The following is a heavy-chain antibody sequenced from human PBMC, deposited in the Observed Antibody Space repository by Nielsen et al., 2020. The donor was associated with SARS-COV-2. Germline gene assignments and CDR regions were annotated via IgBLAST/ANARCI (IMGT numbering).Heavy chain of an antibody. CDR3: ATSWYHYPTSGWTPHVVH. J-gene: IGHJ4*02. V-gene: IGHV1-46*02. CDR2: INPSDGRT. D-gene: IGHD3-10*01. CDR1: GYTFNKDF. Sequence: ASVKVSCKASGYTFNKDFVHWVRQAPGEGLAGTGRINPSDGRTTPAEKFQGRVTMTRDTSSSTVYIELSSLRSDDTAVYYCATSWYHYPTSGWTPHVVHWGQGTLVTVSS.